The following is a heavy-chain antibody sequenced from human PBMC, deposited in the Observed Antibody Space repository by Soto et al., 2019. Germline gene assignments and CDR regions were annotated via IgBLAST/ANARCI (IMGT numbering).Heavy chain of an antibody. J-gene: IGHJ4*02. CDR2: ISGSGGST. V-gene: IGHV3-23*01. CDR3: WKFTRPNRG. D-gene: IGHD2-2*01. CDR1: GFTFSSYA. Sequence: EVQLLESGGGLVQPGGSLRLSCAASGFTFSSYAMSWVRQAPGKGLEWVSAISGSGGSTYYADSVKGRFTISRDNSKNTPYSQMNRLRAEGKARYYWWKFTRPNRGRGQGTLVTVSS.